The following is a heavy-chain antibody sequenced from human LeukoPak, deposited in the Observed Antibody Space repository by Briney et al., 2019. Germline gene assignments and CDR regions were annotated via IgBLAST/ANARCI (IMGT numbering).Heavy chain of an antibody. Sequence: GGSLRLSCAASGFTFSSYSMNWVRQAPGKGLEWVSSISSSSSYIYYADSVKGRFTISRDNAKNSLYLQMNSLRAEDTAVYYCARDPRGAYDILSGYGYFDLWGRGTLVTVSS. CDR1: GFTFSSYS. D-gene: IGHD3-9*01. V-gene: IGHV3-21*01. CDR3: ARDPRGAYDILSGYGYFDL. CDR2: ISSSSSYI. J-gene: IGHJ2*01.